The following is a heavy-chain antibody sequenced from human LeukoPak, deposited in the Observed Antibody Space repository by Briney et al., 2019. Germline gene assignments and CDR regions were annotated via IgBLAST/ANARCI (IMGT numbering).Heavy chain of an antibody. D-gene: IGHD3-10*01. CDR1: GGYISSSKW. Sequence: KSSETLSPTCAVSGGYISSSKWLSWVRQPPGKGLEWIGEIYHSGSTNYNPSLKSRVTISVDKSKNQFSLKLSSVTAADTAVYYCARQEVRGILLFYYGMDVWGQGTTVTVSS. V-gene: IGHV4-4*02. CDR2: IYHSGST. J-gene: IGHJ6*02. CDR3: ARQEVRGILLFYYGMDV.